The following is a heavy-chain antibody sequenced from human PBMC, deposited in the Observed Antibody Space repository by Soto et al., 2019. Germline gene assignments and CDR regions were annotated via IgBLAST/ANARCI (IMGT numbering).Heavy chain of an antibody. Sequence: QVQLVESGGGVVQPGRSLRLSCAASGFTFSSYAMHWVRQAPGKGLEWVAVISYDGSNKYYADSVKGRFTVSRDNSKNTLYLQMNSLRAEDTAVYYCARFQSGSKALDYWGQGTLVTVSS. CDR3: ARFQSGSKALDY. V-gene: IGHV3-30-3*01. CDR1: GFTFSSYA. J-gene: IGHJ4*02. D-gene: IGHD1-26*01. CDR2: ISYDGSNK.